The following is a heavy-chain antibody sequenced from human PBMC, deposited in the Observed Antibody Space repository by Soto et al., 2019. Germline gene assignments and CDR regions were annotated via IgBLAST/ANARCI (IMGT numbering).Heavy chain of an antibody. CDR2: IISGGSRT. J-gene: IGHJ6*02. CDR1: GFTFSSYA. Sequence: PGGSLRLSCVASGFTFSSYAMAWVRQAPGKGLEWVSSIISGGSRTFHADSVKGRFTISRDNSKNTLSLQMTSLRAEDTAVYYCATYTLGANQPDFFYYYAIDVWGQGTTFTVSS. CDR3: ATYTLGANQPDFFYYYAIDV. D-gene: IGHD7-27*01. V-gene: IGHV3-23*01.